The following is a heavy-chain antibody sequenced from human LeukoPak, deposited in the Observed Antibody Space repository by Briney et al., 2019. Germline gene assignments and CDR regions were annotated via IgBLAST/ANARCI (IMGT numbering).Heavy chain of an antibody. CDR3: ARVLYCSSTSCYASGEVGWFDP. D-gene: IGHD2-2*01. CDR1: GGTFSSYA. CDR2: IIPIFGTA. J-gene: IGHJ5*02. V-gene: IGHV1-69*01. Sequence: GASVKVSCKASGGTFSSYAISWVRQAPGQGLERMGGIIPIFGTANYSQKFQGRVTITADESTSTAYMELSSLRSEDTAVYYCARVLYCSSTSCYASGEVGWFDPWGQGTLVTVSS.